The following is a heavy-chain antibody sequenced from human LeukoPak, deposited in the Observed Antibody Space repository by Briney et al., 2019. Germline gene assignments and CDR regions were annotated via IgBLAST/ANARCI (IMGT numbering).Heavy chain of an antibody. CDR2: LSYDGGNK. CDR3: ARDVGSHYYYFGMDV. Sequence: GGSLRLSCAASGFTFSSYAMHWVRQAPGTGLEWVAVLSYDGGNKYYADSVKGRFTISRDNSKNTLYLEMNSLRAEDTAVYYCARDVGSHYYYFGMDVWGQGTTVTVSS. V-gene: IGHV3-30-3*01. CDR1: GFTFSSYA. D-gene: IGHD3-10*01. J-gene: IGHJ6*02.